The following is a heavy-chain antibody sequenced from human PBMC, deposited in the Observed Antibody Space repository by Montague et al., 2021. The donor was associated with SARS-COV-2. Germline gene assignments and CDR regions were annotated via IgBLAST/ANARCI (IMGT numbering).Heavy chain of an antibody. J-gene: IGHJ6*03. Sequence: SETLSLTCAVHGGSFSTYSWNWICQPPGMGLEWIGEIHHGGSTTYNLSLKSRVTISVDTSKNQFSLKLTLVAAADTAVYYCARLGDGVVPSPILGVGPSYSYYYMDVWGKGTTVNVSS. V-gene: IGHV4-34*01. CDR2: IHHGGST. CDR1: GGSFSTYS. CDR3: ARLGDGVVPSPILGVGPSYSYYYMDV. D-gene: IGHD3-10*01.